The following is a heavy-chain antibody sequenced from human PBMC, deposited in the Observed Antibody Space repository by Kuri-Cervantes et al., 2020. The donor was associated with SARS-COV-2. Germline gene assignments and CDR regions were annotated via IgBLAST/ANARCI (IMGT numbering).Heavy chain of an antibody. J-gene: IGHJ4*02. V-gene: IGHV3-33*08. D-gene: IGHD6-13*01. CDR1: GFTFSTFG. CDR3: SRDQVSAAGTANY. Sequence: GGSLRLSCAASGFTFSTFGMHWVRQAPGKGPEWVAGLWEDGSNEKYADSVKGRFTISRDNAKRTLFLQMNSLRVDDTAVYYCSRDQVSAAGTANYWGQGALVTVSS. CDR2: LWEDGSNE.